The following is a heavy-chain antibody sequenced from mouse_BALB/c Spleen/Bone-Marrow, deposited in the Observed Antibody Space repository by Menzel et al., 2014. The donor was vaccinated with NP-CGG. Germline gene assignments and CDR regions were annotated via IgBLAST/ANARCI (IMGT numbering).Heavy chain of an antibody. J-gene: IGHJ4*01. D-gene: IGHD2-2*01. CDR1: GFAFSGYD. CDR2: ISSGGINT. CDR3: ARQRGYAYAMDY. Sequence: VQLKESGGGLVKPGGSLKLPCAASGFAFSGYDMSWVRQTPKKRLEWVAYISSGGINTYYPDSVKGRFTISRDNAKNTLYLQMNSLKSEDTAMYYCARQRGYAYAMDYWGQGTSVTVSS. V-gene: IGHV5-12-1*01.